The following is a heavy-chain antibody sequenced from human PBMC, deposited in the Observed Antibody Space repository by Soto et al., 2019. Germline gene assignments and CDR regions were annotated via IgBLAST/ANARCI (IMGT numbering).Heavy chain of an antibody. CDR3: ARGGGIGTVDY. J-gene: IGHJ4*02. V-gene: IGHV3-7*05. Sequence: EGHLVESGGALAQPGGSLRLFCAASGFTFRTYWMSWVRQAPGKGLEWVANINEDGSETYYVDSVKGRFTMSRDNAKNSLFLQMNSLRAEDTALYYCARGGGIGTVDYWGQGTLVTVSS. CDR2: INEDGSET. CDR1: GFTFRTYW. D-gene: IGHD2-8*02.